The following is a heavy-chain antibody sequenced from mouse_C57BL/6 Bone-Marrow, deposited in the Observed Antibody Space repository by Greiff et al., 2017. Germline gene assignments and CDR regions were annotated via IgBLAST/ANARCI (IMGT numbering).Heavy chain of an antibody. CDR2: ISSGGSYT. V-gene: IGHV5-6*02. Sequence: DVMLVESGGDLVKPGGSLKLSCAASGFTFSSYGMSWVRQTPDKRLEWVATISSGGSYTYYPDSVKGRFTISRDNAKNNLYLQMSSLESEDTAKYYCARQDSLWCAYWGQGTLVTVSA. CDR1: GFTFSSYG. CDR3: ARQDSLWCAY. J-gene: IGHJ3*01.